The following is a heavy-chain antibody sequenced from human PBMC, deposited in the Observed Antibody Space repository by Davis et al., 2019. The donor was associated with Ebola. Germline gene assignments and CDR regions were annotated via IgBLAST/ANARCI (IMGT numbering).Heavy chain of an antibody. J-gene: IGHJ6*02. V-gene: IGHV4-4*07. D-gene: IGHD3-22*01. CDR2: IYSSGST. Sequence: PSDTLSPTFSVPGDSIGSYYWSWIRQPAGKGLEWIGRIYSSGSTNYNPSLKSRVTTSVDTSKNKLPVKLSSATAADTAVYYCARGYYDSSGSQFYYYYYGMDVWGQGTTVTVSS. CDR1: GDSIGSYY. CDR3: ARGYYDSSGSQFYYYYYGMDV.